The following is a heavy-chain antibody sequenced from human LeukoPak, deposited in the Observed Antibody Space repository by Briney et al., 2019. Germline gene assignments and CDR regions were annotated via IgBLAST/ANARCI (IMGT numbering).Heavy chain of an antibody. V-gene: IGHV4-39*01. Sequence: SETLSLTCTVSGGSISSSSYYWGWIRQPPGKGLEWIGSIYYSGSTYYNPSLKSRVTISVDTSKNQFSLKLSSVTAADTAVYYCARHAPLPNWLDPWGQGTLVTVSS. CDR1: GGSISSSSYY. CDR2: IYYSGST. CDR3: ARHAPLPNWLDP. J-gene: IGHJ5*02.